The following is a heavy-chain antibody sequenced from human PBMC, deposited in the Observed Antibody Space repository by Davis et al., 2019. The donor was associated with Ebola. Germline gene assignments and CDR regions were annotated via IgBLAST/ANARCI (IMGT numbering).Heavy chain of an antibody. CDR3: ARGWFRELWQFDY. CDR1: GYTFTSYD. CDR2: MNPNSDNT. V-gene: IGHV1-8*01. D-gene: IGHD3-10*01. Sequence: ASVKVSCKASGYTFTSYDINWVRQATGQGLEWMGWMNPNSDNTGYAQKFQGRVTMTRNTSISTAYMELSSLRSEDTAVYYCARGWFRELWQFDYWGQGTLVTVSS. J-gene: IGHJ4*02.